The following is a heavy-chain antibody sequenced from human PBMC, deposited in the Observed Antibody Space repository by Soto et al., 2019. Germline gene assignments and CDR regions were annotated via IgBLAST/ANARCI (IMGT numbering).Heavy chain of an antibody. V-gene: IGHV3-30*14. CDR1: GFTFSSYA. Sequence: QVQLVESGGGVVQPGRSLRLSCAASGFTFSSYAMHWVRQAPGKGLEWVAVISYDGSNKYYADSVKGRFTISRDKSNNTLYLQMKLLKAGDTAVYYCARGSHIAVGSNADYWGQGTLVTVSS. CDR2: ISYDGSNK. J-gene: IGHJ4*02. D-gene: IGHD6-19*01. CDR3: ARGSHIAVGSNADY.